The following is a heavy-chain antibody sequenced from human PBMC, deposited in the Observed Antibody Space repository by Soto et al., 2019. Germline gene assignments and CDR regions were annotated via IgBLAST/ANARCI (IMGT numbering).Heavy chain of an antibody. V-gene: IGHV1-69*13. CDR1: GGTFSSYA. D-gene: IGHD6-19*01. CDR2: IIPIFGTA. CDR3: AKYVYDTGWELPFDP. J-gene: IGHJ5*02. Sequence: SLKVSCKASGGTFSSYAISWVRQAPGQGLEWMGGIIPIFGTANYAQKFQGRVTITADESTSTGNMELSSLRSEDTAVYYCAKYVYDTGWELPFDPWGQGTLVTISS.